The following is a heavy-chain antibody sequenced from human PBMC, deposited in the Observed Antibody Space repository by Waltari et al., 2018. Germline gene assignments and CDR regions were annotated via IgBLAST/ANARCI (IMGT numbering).Heavy chain of an antibody. V-gene: IGHV1-69*01. J-gene: IGHJ4*02. Sequence: QVQLVQSGAEVKKPGSSVKVSCKASGGPFSSYAISWVRTAPGQGLEWREGITPILCTENSVQNFQGRVKITADESTGTAYMELSSLGAEDTAVYYGARPYYYGSGSYFDYWGQGTLVTVSS. CDR1: GGPFSSYA. CDR2: ITPILCTE. D-gene: IGHD3-10*01. CDR3: ARPYYYGSGSYFDY.